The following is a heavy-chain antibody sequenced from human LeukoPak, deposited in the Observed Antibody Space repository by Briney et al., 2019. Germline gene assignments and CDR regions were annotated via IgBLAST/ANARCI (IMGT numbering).Heavy chain of an antibody. CDR2: INPNGGA. D-gene: IGHD2-2*01. CDR3: AKMFERVVPAASDY. Sequence: GGSLRLSCAASGFTFSSSDMSWVRQTPGKGLEWVSFINPNGGANYADSVKGRFTISRDNSKNTLYLQMNSLRAEDTAVYYCAKMFERVVPAASDYWGQGTLVTVSS. V-gene: IGHV3-23*01. J-gene: IGHJ4*02. CDR1: GFTFSSSD.